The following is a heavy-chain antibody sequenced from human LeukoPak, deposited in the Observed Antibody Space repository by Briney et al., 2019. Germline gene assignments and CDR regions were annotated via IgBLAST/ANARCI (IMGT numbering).Heavy chain of an antibody. V-gene: IGHV3-23*01. Sequence: GGSLRLSCAASGFTFSSYAMSWVRQAPGKGLEWVSTLSGSGGNTYYADSVKGRVTISRDNSKNTLYQQMNSLRAEDTAVYHCAKGSYYYDSADYFDYWGQGTLVTVSS. D-gene: IGHD3-22*01. J-gene: IGHJ4*02. CDR2: LSGSGGNT. CDR1: GFTFSSYA. CDR3: AKGSYYYDSADYFDY.